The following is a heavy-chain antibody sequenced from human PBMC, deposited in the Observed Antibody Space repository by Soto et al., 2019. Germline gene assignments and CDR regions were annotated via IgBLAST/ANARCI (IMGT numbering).Heavy chain of an antibody. CDR2: IFWDDDK. V-gene: IGHV2-5*02. J-gene: IGHJ4*02. CDR3: AHLPWKQLWPRAPVVN. D-gene: IGHD5-18*01. CDR1: GFSLSTSGVG. Sequence: SGPTLVNPTQTLTLTCTFSGFSLSTSGVGVGWIRQPPGKALEWLGIIFWDDDKRYRPSLKSRLTITKDTSKNQLVLTMTNVDPVDTATYYCAHLPWKQLWPRAPVVNWGQGTPVTVSS.